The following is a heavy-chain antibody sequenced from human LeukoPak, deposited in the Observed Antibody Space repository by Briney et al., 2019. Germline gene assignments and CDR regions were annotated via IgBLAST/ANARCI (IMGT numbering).Heavy chain of an antibody. V-gene: IGHV3-9*01. CDR1: GFTFDDYA. D-gene: IGHD3-22*01. Sequence: PGRSLRLSCAASGFTFDDYAMYWVRQTPGKGLEWVSSISWDSNTIIYADSVKGRFTISRDNAKNSLFLQMSSLRPEDTALYYCARDHARYYESGGSNWFDPWGQGTLVTVSS. J-gene: IGHJ5*02. CDR2: ISWDSNTI. CDR3: ARDHARYYESGGSNWFDP.